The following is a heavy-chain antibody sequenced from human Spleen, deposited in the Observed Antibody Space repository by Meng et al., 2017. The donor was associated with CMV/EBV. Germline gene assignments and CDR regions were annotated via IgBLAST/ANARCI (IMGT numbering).Heavy chain of an antibody. Sequence: GESLKISCKGSGYNFPSHWIAWVRQMPGKGLEWMAIIYPRDSDTRYNPSFQGQVTISVDKSISTAYLQWSSLKASDTAMYYCATQIAAAGLFDYWGQGTLVTVSS. CDR1: GYNFPSHW. V-gene: IGHV5-51*01. D-gene: IGHD6-25*01. CDR2: IYPRDSDT. CDR3: ATQIAAAGLFDY. J-gene: IGHJ4*02.